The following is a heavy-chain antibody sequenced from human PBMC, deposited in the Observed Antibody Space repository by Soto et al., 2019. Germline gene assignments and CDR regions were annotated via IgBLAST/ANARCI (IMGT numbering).Heavy chain of an antibody. D-gene: IGHD4-4*01. V-gene: IGHV3-7*01. CDR3: VRGGSTYAS. CDR1: GFTFSDSW. Sequence: EVQLVESGGGLVQPGGSLRLSCTASGFTFSDSWMTWVRQAPGKGLEWVARIKPDESEKKYADSVKGRFSISRDNAKNSMYLQMDSLRGEDTAVYYRVRGGSTYASWGQGTLVTVSS. J-gene: IGHJ5*02. CDR2: IKPDESEK.